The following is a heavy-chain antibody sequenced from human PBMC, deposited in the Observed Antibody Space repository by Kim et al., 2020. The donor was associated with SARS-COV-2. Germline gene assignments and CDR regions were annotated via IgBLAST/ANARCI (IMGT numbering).Heavy chain of an antibody. CDR2: IYYSGST. CDR3: ARPNYYGSGSFDY. CDR1: GGSISSSSYY. V-gene: IGHV4-39*01. J-gene: IGHJ4*02. D-gene: IGHD3-10*01. Sequence: SETLSLTCTVSGGSISSSSYYWGWIRQPPGKGLEWIGSIYYSGSTYYNPSLKSRVTISVDTSKNQFSLKLSSVTAADTAVYYCARPNYYGSGSFDYWGQGTLVTVS.